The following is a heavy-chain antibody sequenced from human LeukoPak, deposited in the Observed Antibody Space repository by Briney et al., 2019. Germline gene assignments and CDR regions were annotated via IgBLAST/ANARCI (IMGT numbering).Heavy chain of an antibody. D-gene: IGHD1/OR15-1a*01. J-gene: IGHJ4*02. CDR3: AKGTKPVMTIPDY. V-gene: IGHV3-23*01. CDR1: GFTFSSYA. CDR2: ISGSGGST. Sequence: GGSLRLSCAASGFTFSSYAMSWVRQAPGKGLEWVSAISGSGGSTYYADSVKGRFTISRDNSKNTLYLQMNSLRAEDTAMYYCAKGTKPVMTIPDYWGQGILVTVSS.